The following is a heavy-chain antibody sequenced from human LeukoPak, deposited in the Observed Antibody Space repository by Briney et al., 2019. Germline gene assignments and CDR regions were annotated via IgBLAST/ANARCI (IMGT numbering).Heavy chain of an antibody. CDR2: IYYSGST. D-gene: IGHD5-18*01. V-gene: IGHV4-61*01. CDR1: SGSISTSNYY. J-gene: IGHJ6*03. CDR3: ARDWYSYGTGSKYCYYYMDV. Sequence: SETLSLTCTVSSGSISTSNYYWGWVRQPPGTGLEWIGYIYYSGSTNYNPSLKSRVTISVDTSKNQFSLKLSSVTAADTAVYYCARDWYSYGTGSKYCYYYMDVWGKGTTVTVSS.